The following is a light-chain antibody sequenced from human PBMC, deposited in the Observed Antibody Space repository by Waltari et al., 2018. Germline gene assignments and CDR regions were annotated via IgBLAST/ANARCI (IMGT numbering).Light chain of an antibody. J-gene: IGKJ5*01. CDR2: AAS. Sequence: DIQMTQSPSSLSASVGARVTITCRASQSISSYLNWYQQKPGKAPKFLISAASSLQSGVPSRFSGSGSGTDFTLTISSLQPEDFATYYCQQSYSTPPTFGQGTRLETK. V-gene: IGKV1-39*01. CDR1: QSISSY. CDR3: QQSYSTPPT.